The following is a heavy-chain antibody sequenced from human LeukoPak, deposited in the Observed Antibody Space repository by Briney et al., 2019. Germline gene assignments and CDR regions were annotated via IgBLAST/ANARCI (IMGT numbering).Heavy chain of an antibody. CDR1: GGSMSSYY. V-gene: IGHV4-59*08. Sequence: SETLSLTCTVSGGSMSSYYWNWIRQPPGKGQEWIGYINYSGNTNYNPSLKSRVTISIDTSKNQFSLKLSSVTAADTAVYYCARYWWSGAAPGSWFDPWGQGTLVTVSS. CDR3: ARYWWSGAAPGSWFDP. CDR2: INYSGNT. D-gene: IGHD2-15*01. J-gene: IGHJ5*02.